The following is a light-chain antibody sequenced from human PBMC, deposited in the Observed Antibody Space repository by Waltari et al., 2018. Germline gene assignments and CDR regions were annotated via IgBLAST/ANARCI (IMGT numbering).Light chain of an antibody. CDR2: AVS. V-gene: IGLV2-23*02. Sequence: QSALTQPPSVSGSPGQSITISCTGTSSEVGNYKRVSWYHKHPGKAPKLMIYAVSKRPSGVSDRFSGSKSGDMASLTISGLQPEDEAEYFCSSYAGSSKGVFGGGTKVTVL. CDR3: SSYAGSSKGV. CDR1: SSEVGNYKR. J-gene: IGLJ2*01.